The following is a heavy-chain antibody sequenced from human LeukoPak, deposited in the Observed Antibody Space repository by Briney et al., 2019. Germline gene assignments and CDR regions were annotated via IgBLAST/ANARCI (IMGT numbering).Heavy chain of an antibody. CDR2: IYTSGST. D-gene: IGHD6-13*01. Sequence: SETLSLTCTVSGGSISSYYWSWIRQPAGKGLEWIGRIYTSGSTNYNPSLKSRVTMSVDTSKNQFSLKLSSVTAADTAVYYCARESIAAAGTWNYYYYGMDVWGQGTTVTVSS. CDR1: GGSISSYY. J-gene: IGHJ6*02. CDR3: ARESIAAAGTWNYYYYGMDV. V-gene: IGHV4-4*07.